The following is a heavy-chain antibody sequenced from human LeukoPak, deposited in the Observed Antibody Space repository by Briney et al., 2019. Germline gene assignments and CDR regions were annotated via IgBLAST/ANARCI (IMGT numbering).Heavy chain of an antibody. CDR2: IYYSGST. CDR3: AIVGAYSSSPKRSGRAEYFQP. V-gene: IGHV4-59*01. CDR1: GGSISSYY. D-gene: IGHD6-6*01. J-gene: IGHJ1*01. Sequence: KPSETLSLTCTVSGGSISSYYWSWIRQPPGKGLEWIGYIYYSGSTNYNPSLKSRVTISVDTSKNQFSLKLSSVTAADTAVYYCAIVGAYSSSPKRSGRAEYFQPWGQGTLVTVSS.